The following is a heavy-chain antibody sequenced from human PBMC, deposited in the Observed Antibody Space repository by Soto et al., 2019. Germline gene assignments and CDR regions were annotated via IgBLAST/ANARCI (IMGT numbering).Heavy chain of an antibody. CDR3: ARDVGGVAVDLDH. CDR2: IWYDGSNK. CDR1: GFTFKNYG. D-gene: IGHD3-16*01. Sequence: QVQLVESGGGVVQPGTSLRLSCAASGFTFKNYGMHWVRQAPGKGLEWVAVIWYDGSNKYYADAVKGRFTISRDDSKNTLYVQMNFLRVEDTAMYYCARDVGGVAVDLDHWGQGTLVTVSS. V-gene: IGHV3-33*01. J-gene: IGHJ4*02.